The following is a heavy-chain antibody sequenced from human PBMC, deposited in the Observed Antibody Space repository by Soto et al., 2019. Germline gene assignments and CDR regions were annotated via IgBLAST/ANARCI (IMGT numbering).Heavy chain of an antibody. D-gene: IGHD1-26*01. V-gene: IGHV3-30-3*01. CDR3: ARDVESGSSQYYYYYYGMDV. CDR1: GFTFSSYA. J-gene: IGHJ6*02. CDR2: ISYDGSNK. Sequence: GGSLRLSCAASGFTFSSYAMHWVRQAPGKGLEWVAVISYDGSNKYYADSVKGRFTISRDNSKNTLYLQMNSLRAEDTAVYYCARDVESGSSQYYYYYYGMDVWGQGTTVTVSS.